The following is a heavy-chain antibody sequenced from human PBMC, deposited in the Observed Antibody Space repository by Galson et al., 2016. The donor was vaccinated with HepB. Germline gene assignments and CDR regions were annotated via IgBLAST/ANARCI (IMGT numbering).Heavy chain of an antibody. CDR3: ARDYVDTGTTDRFDP. D-gene: IGHD5-18*01. CDR1: GFTFSSYW. CDR2: INSDGSST. Sequence: SLRLSCAASGFTFSSYWMNWVRQAPGKGLVWVSRINSDGSSTSYADSVKGRFSISRDNAKNTLYLQMNSLRAEDTAVYYCARDYVDTGTTDRFDPWGQGTLVTVSS. J-gene: IGHJ5*02. V-gene: IGHV3-74*01.